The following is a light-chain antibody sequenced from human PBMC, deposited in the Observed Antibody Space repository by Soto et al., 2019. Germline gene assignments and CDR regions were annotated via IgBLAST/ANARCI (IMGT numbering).Light chain of an antibody. CDR1: QSVKTF. CDR2: GAS. Sequence: EIVLTQSPATLSLSPGQRATLSCRASQSVKTFLVWYQHRPGQAPRLLIYGASSRATGIPDRFSGSGSGTDFTLTISRLEPEDFAVYYCQQYGSSPLFTFGPGTKVDI. V-gene: IGKV3-20*01. J-gene: IGKJ3*01. CDR3: QQYGSSPLFT.